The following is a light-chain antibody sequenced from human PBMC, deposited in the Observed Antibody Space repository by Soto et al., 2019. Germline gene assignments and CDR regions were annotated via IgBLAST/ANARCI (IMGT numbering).Light chain of an antibody. CDR1: SSDVGSYDL. V-gene: IGLV2-14*02. CDR2: EVT. J-gene: IGLJ2*01. CDR3: CSYRSTSTLV. Sequence: SALTQPASVSGSPGQSITISCTGTSSDVGSYDLVSWYQHHPGTAPKLILYEVTKRPSGVSNRFSGSKSGNTASLTISGLQAEDEADYYCCSYRSTSTLVFGGGTKLTVL.